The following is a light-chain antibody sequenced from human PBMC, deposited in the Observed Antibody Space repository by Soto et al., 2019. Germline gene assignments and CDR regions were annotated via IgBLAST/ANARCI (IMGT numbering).Light chain of an antibody. Sequence: QSVLTQPASVSGSPGQSITISCTGTSSDVGGYNYVSWYQQHPVKAPKLMIYDVTNRPSGVSDRFSGSKSGNTASLTISGLQAEDEADYYCSSYTSSSTPYVFGTGTKVHRP. V-gene: IGLV2-14*01. CDR1: SSDVGGYNY. J-gene: IGLJ1*01. CDR2: DVT. CDR3: SSYTSSSTPYV.